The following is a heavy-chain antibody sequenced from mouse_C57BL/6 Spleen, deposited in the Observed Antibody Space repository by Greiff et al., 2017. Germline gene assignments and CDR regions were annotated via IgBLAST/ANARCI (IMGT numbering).Heavy chain of an antibody. D-gene: IGHD2-10*02. V-gene: IGHV2-2*01. CDR1: GFSLTSYG. CDR2: IWSGGST. CDR3: ARGMGPFDY. J-gene: IGHJ2*01. Sequence: QVQLQQSGPGLVKPSQCLSITCTVSGFSLTSYGVHWVRQSPGKGLEWLGVIWSGGSTDYNAAFISRLSISKDNSKSQVFFKMNSLQADDTAIYYCARGMGPFDYWGQGTTLTVSS.